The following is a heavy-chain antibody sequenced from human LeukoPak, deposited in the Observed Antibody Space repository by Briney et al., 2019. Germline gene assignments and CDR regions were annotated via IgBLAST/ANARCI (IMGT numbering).Heavy chain of an antibody. J-gene: IGHJ4*02. V-gene: IGHV4-34*01. CDR3: ARSRIPTDFDY. Sequence: SETLSLTCAVYGGSFSGYYWSWIRQPPGKGLEWIGEINHSGSTNYNPSLKSRVTISVDTSKNQFSLKLSSVTAADTAVYYCARSRIPTDFDYWGQGTLVTVST. CDR2: INHSGST. CDR1: GGSFSGYY.